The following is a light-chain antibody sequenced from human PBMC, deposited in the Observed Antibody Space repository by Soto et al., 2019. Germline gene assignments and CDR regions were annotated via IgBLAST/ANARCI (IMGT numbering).Light chain of an antibody. CDR3: SSHGGNSPYF. CDR2: EVN. V-gene: IGLV2-8*01. J-gene: IGLJ1*01. CDR1: TSDVGGYNY. Sequence: QSALTQPPSASGSPGQSVAISCTGTTSDVGGYNYVSWYQQHPGKAPKLMISEVNKRPSGVPDRFSGSKSGNTASLTVSGLQAEYEAEYYCSSHGGNSPYFFGTGTKFTVL.